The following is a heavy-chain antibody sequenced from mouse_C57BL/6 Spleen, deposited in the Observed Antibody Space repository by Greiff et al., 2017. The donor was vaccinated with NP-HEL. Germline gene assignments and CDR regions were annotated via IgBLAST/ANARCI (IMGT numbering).Heavy chain of an antibody. V-gene: IGHV14-4*01. CDR3: TPLYYYCSSPPCFAY. CDR1: GFNIKDDY. Sequence: EVQLQQSGAELVRPGASVKLSCTASGFNIKDDYMHWVKQRPEQGLEWIGWIDPENGDTEYASKFKGKATITADTSSNTAYLQPSSLTSEHTAVSSCTPLYYYCSSPPCFAYWGQGTLVTVSA. CDR2: IDPENGDT. J-gene: IGHJ3*01. D-gene: IGHD1-1*01.